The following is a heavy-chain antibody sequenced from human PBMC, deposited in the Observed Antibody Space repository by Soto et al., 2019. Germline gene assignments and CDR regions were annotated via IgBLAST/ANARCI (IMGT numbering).Heavy chain of an antibody. D-gene: IGHD4-17*01. J-gene: IGHJ4*02. CDR2: ISGSGSST. V-gene: IGHV3-23*01. CDR3: ARRTHYRDCIYYFDY. Sequence: PGGSLRLSCAASGFTFSSYGMNWVRQGPGKGLEWVSGISGSGSSTYYADSVEGRFTISRDNSKNTLYLQMSSLRAEDTAVYYCARRTHYRDCIYYFDYWGQGTLVTVS. CDR1: GFTFSSYG.